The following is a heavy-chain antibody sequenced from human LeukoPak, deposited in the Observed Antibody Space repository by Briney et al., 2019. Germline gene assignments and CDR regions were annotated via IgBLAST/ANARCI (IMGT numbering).Heavy chain of an antibody. CDR2: ISWNSGSI. CDR3: AKGSTGSGYDSYFDY. Sequence: GRSLRLSCAASGFTFDGYAMHWVRQAPGKGLEWVSGISWNSGSIGYADSVKGRFTISRDNAKNSLYLQMNSLRAEDTALYYCAKGSTGSGYDSYFDYWGQGTLVTVSS. J-gene: IGHJ4*02. D-gene: IGHD5-12*01. CDR1: GFTFDGYA. V-gene: IGHV3-9*01.